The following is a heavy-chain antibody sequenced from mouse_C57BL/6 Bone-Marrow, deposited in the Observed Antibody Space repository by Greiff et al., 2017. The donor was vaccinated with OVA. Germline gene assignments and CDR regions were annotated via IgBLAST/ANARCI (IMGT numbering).Heavy chain of an antibody. CDR3: ARRYGSSYIDY. CDR1: GYTFTSYW. J-gene: IGHJ2*01. CDR2: IDPSDSYT. V-gene: IGHV1-59*01. Sequence: QVQLQQSGAELVRPGTSVKLSCKASGYTFTSYWMHWVKQRPGQGLEWIGVIDPSDSYTNYNQKFKGKATLTVDTSSSTAYMQLSSLTSEDSAVYYCARRYGSSYIDYWGQGTTLTVSS. D-gene: IGHD1-1*01.